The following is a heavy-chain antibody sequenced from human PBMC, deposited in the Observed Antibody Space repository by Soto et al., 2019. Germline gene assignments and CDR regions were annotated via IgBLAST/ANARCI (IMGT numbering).Heavy chain of an antibody. J-gene: IGHJ6*03. Sequence: QVQLVQSGAEVKKPGASVKVSCKASGYTFTSYYMHWVRQAPGQGLEWMGIINPSGGSTSYAQKFQGRVTMTRDTSTSTVYMELSSLRSEDTAVYYCARGDIVVVPAAQPNYYYYYYMDVWGKGTTVTVSS. CDR3: ARGDIVVVPAAQPNYYYYYYMDV. CDR1: GYTFTSYY. CDR2: INPSGGST. D-gene: IGHD2-2*01. V-gene: IGHV1-46*03.